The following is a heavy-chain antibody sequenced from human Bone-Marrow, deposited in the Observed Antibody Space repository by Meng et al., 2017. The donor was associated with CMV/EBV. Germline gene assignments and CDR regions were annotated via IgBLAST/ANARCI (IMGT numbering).Heavy chain of an antibody. Sequence: ASVKVSCKASGYSFTSYGISWVRQAPGQGLEWMGWISAYNGNTNYAQKLQGRVTMTTDTSTSTAYMELRSLRPDDTAVYYCARVPIASRFLEWSISPTHYYYGMDVWGQGTTVTFYS. CDR3: ARVPIASRFLEWSISPTHYYYGMDV. D-gene: IGHD3-3*01. CDR1: GYSFTSYG. CDR2: ISAYNGNT. J-gene: IGHJ6*02. V-gene: IGHV1-18*01.